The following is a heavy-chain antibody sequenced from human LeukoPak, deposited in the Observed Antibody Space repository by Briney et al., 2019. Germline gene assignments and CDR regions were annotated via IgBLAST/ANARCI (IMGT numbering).Heavy chain of an antibody. Sequence: GGSLRLSCAASGFTFSTYSMSWVRRAPGKGLEWVSFVSSGSIYMYYADSLKGRFTISRDNAKNSLYLQMNSLRAEDTAVYYCARGAAYCGGDCTAFGIWGQGTMVTVSS. CDR1: GFTFSTYS. J-gene: IGHJ3*02. D-gene: IGHD2-21*02. CDR3: ARGAAYCGGDCTAFGI. V-gene: IGHV3-21*01. CDR2: VSSGSIYM.